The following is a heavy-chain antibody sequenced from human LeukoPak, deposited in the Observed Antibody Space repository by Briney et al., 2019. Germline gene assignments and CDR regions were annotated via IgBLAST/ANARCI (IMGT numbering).Heavy chain of an antibody. CDR1: GFTFSSYA. CDR3: AISSPHPDMVRGVITFDY. V-gene: IGHV3-30-3*01. CDR2: ISYDGSNK. J-gene: IGHJ4*02. Sequence: GRSLRLSCAASGFTFSSYAMHWVRQAPGKGLEWVAVISYDGSNKYYADSVKGRFTISRDNSKNTLYLQMNSLRAEDTAVYYCAISSPHPDMVRGVITFDYWGQGTLVTVSS. D-gene: IGHD3-10*01.